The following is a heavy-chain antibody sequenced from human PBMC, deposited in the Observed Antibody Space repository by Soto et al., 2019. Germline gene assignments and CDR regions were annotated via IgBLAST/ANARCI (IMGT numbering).Heavy chain of an antibody. J-gene: IGHJ6*02. D-gene: IGHD3-3*01. CDR1: GFTFSSYE. CDR3: ARDLLHYDFWSGYSAYFYYGMDV. Sequence: VGSLRLSCAASGFTFSSYEMNWVRQAPGQGLEWDSYISDSGGTVYYADSVKGRFTVSRDNAQNSVYLQMNSLRTEDTAVYYCARDLLHYDFWSGYSAYFYYGMDVWGPGTTVTVSS. V-gene: IGHV3-48*03. CDR2: ISDSGGTV.